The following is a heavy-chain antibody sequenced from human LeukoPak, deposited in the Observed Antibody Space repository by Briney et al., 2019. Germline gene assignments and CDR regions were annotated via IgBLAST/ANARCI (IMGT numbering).Heavy chain of an antibody. Sequence: ASVKVSCKASGYTFTGYYMHWVRQAPGQGLEWMGWINPNSGGTNYAQKFQGRVTMTRDTSISTAYMELSRLRSDDTAVYYCARDLLDYGDGFDYWGQGTLATVSS. J-gene: IGHJ4*02. V-gene: IGHV1-2*02. CDR2: INPNSGGT. CDR1: GYTFTGYY. D-gene: IGHD4-17*01. CDR3: ARDLLDYGDGFDY.